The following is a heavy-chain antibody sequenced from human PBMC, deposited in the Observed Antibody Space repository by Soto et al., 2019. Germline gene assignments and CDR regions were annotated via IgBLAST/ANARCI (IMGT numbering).Heavy chain of an antibody. D-gene: IGHD6-19*01. V-gene: IGHV1-24*01. CDR2: IDADNGEI. J-gene: IGHJ3*02. Sequence: GASVKVSCKVSGYTLSELSMHWVRQAAGKGLEWMGGIDADNGEIDYGQKFQGRVTMTADTSTSTAYMELRSLRSDGTAVYYCARVGAVAGRAFDIWGQGTMVTVSS. CDR1: GYTLSELS. CDR3: ARVGAVAGRAFDI.